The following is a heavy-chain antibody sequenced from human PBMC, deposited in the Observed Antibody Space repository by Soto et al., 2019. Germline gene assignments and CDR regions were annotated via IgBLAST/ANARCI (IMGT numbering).Heavy chain of an antibody. CDR1: VFTFTSYS. J-gene: IGHJ4*02. CDR2: ISSTTNYI. V-gene: IGHV3-21*06. CDR3: ARESEDLTSNFDY. Sequence: WWSLRLSCSASVFTFTSYSMNWFRQAPGKGLEWVSSISSTTNYIYYGDSMKGRFTISRDNAKNSLYLEMNSLRAEDTAVYYCARESEDLTSNFDYWGQGTLVTVSS.